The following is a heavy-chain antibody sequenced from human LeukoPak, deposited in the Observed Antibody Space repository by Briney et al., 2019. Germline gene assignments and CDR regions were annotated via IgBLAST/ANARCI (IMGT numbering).Heavy chain of an antibody. V-gene: IGHV3-23*01. CDR1: GFTFSSYA. Sequence: GGSLRLSCAASGFTFSSYAMSWVRQAPGKGLEWASAISGSGGSTYYADSVKGRFTISRDNSKNTLCLQTNSLRAEDTAVYYCAKSPRVTPMGYWGQGTLVTVSS. D-gene: IGHD2-21*02. CDR3: AKSPRVTPMGY. J-gene: IGHJ4*02. CDR2: ISGSGGST.